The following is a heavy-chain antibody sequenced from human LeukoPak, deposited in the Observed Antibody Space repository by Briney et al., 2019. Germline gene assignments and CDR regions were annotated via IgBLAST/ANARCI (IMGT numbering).Heavy chain of an antibody. J-gene: IGHJ5*02. CDR2: IYTSGST. Sequence: SETLSLTCTVSGGSISSYYWSWIRQPAGKGLEWIGRIYTSGSTNYNPSLKSRVTMSVDTSKNQFSLKLSSVTAADTAVYYCAKDHSDGSRPPAEGWFDPWGQGTLVTVSS. CDR1: GGSISSYY. D-gene: IGHD6-13*01. CDR3: AKDHSDGSRPPAEGWFDP. V-gene: IGHV4-4*07.